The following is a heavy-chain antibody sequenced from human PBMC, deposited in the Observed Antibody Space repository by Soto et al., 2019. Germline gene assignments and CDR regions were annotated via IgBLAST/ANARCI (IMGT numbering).Heavy chain of an antibody. CDR1: GFIRNA. CDR3: ATDNPRSGMYWDWFDP. CDR2: INAGNGNT. Sequence: QVQLVQSGGEVKKPGASVKVSCKASGFIRNAIHWVRQAPGQRLEWMGWINAGNGNTKYSETFQGRVSFTRDTSPNTFYMELRGLRTEDTAIYYCATDNPRSGMYWDWFDPWGQGTLVTVSS. J-gene: IGHJ5*02. V-gene: IGHV1-3*01. D-gene: IGHD2-8*02.